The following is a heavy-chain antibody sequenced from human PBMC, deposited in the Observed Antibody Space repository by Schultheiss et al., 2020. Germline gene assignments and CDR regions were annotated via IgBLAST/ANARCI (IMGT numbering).Heavy chain of an antibody. Sequence: GGSLRLSCAASGFTFSSYSMNWVRQAPGKGLEWVSSISGSGSYIYYADSVKGRFTISRDNSKNTLYLQMNSLRAEDTAVYYCVTSLFPGDYGFSFWGQGTLVTVSS. V-gene: IGHV3-21*01. D-gene: IGHD4/OR15-4a*01. CDR2: ISGSGSYI. CDR1: GFTFSSYS. CDR3: VTSLFPGDYGFSF. J-gene: IGHJ4*02.